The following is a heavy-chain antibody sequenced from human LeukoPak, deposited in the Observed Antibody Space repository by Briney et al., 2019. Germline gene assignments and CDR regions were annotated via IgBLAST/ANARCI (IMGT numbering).Heavy chain of an antibody. J-gene: IGHJ5*02. D-gene: IGHD1-1*01. V-gene: IGHV4-38-2*02. CDR1: GYSISSGYY. CDR3: ARARRWNAAVEGWWFDP. Sequence: SETLSLTCTVSGYSISSGYYWGWIRQPPGKGLEWIGSIYYSGSTNYNPSLKSRVTISVDTSKNQFSLKLSSVTAADTAVYYCARARRWNAAVEGWWFDPWGQGTLVTVSS. CDR2: IYYSGST.